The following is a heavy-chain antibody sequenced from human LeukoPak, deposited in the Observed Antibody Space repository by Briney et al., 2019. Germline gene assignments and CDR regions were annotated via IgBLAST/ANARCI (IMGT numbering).Heavy chain of an antibody. V-gene: IGHV3-7*01. J-gene: IGHJ4*02. CDR3: VISKGPGLAAY. Sequence: GPLRLSCAASGFTFSSYWMSWVRQTPGKGLEWVANIKEDGSEKNYVDSVKGRFTISRDNAKNSLFLQMNSLRVEDTAVYYCVISKGPGLAAYWGQGTLVTVSS. CDR1: GFTFSSYW. CDR2: IKEDGSEK. D-gene: IGHD6-13*01.